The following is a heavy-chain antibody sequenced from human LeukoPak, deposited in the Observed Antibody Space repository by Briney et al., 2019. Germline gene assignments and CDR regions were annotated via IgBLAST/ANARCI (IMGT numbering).Heavy chain of an antibody. CDR2: INPSGGST. J-gene: IGHJ4*02. CDR3: ARPLRANILTGPPMRY. Sequence: ASVKVSCKASGYTFTSYYMHWVRQAPGQGLEWMGIINPSGGSTSYAQKFQGRVTMTRNTSISTAYMELSSLRSEDTAVYYCARPLRANILTGPPMRYWGQGTLVTVSS. CDR1: GYTFTSYY. D-gene: IGHD3-9*01. V-gene: IGHV1-46*01.